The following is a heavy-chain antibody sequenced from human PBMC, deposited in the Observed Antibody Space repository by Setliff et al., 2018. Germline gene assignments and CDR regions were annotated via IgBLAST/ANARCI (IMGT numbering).Heavy chain of an antibody. CDR3: TRSSSYGMRYWFDS. Sequence: ASVKVSCKVSGSSFTGHNLHWVRQAPGQGLEWMGWINPDSGHTHSPQKFQGRVTMTRDTSMSTVYMELTRLTSDDTAVYYCTRSSSYGMRYWFDSWGQGPLVTVSS. J-gene: IGHJ5*01. CDR2: INPDSGHT. CDR1: GSSFTGHN. D-gene: IGHD2-2*01. V-gene: IGHV1-2*02.